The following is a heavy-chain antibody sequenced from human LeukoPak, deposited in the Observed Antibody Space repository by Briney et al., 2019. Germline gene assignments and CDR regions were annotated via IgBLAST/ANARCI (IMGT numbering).Heavy chain of an antibody. Sequence: GGSLRLSCAASGFTFSSYAMSWVRQAPGKGLEWVSAISGSGGSTYYADSVKGRFTISRDNSKNTLYLQMNSLRAEDTAVYYCAKSDYYDSSGYYPSEYWGQGTLDTVSS. CDR3: AKSDYYDSSGYYPSEY. CDR2: ISGSGGST. V-gene: IGHV3-23*01. J-gene: IGHJ4*02. D-gene: IGHD3-22*01. CDR1: GFTFSSYA.